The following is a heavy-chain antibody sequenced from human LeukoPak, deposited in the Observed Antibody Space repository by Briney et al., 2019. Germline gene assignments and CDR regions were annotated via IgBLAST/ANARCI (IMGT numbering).Heavy chain of an antibody. D-gene: IGHD3-16*01. J-gene: IGHJ3*02. Sequence: PGGSLRLSWAAAAFTFSSYSMDWVRQAPGKGLEWVSYISTSSTTIYYADSVKGRFTISRDNAKNSLYLQMNSLRDEDTAVYYCARFLLGTGAFDIWGQGTMVTVSS. CDR2: ISTSSTTI. CDR1: AFTFSSYS. V-gene: IGHV3-48*02. CDR3: ARFLLGTGAFDI.